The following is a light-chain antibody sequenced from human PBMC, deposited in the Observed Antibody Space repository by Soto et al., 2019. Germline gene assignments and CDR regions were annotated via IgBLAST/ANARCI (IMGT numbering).Light chain of an antibody. Sequence: EIQMTQSPSSLSASVGERVTITCRASQSISSYLNWYQQQPGKAPKLLIYAASSLQSGVPSRFSGSGSGTDFTLTISSLQHEDFATYYYKQYYTTPVFPFAQGTKVDIK. CDR2: AAS. J-gene: IGKJ1*01. CDR3: KQYYTTPVFP. V-gene: IGKV1-39*01. CDR1: QSISSY.